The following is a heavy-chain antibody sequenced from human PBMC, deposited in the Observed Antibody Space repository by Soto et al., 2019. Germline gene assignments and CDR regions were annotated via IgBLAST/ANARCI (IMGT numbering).Heavy chain of an antibody. CDR3: ASAPRVTSFYYYYMDV. Sequence: QVQLQESGPGLVKPSGTLSLTCVVSSGSISSSNWWSWVRQPPGKGLEWIGEIYHSGSTNYNPSLKRRVTISVDKSKQQFSLRLSSVTAADTAVYYCASAPRVTSFYYYYMDVWGKGTTVTVSS. V-gene: IGHV4-4*02. D-gene: IGHD4-17*01. CDR2: IYHSGST. CDR1: SGSISSSNW. J-gene: IGHJ6*03.